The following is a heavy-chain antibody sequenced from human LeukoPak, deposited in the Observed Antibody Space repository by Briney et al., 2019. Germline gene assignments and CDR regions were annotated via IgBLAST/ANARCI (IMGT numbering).Heavy chain of an antibody. V-gene: IGHV1-2*02. CDR3: ARVAYARVAHSSSWNNWFDP. D-gene: IGHD6-13*01. Sequence: EASVKVSCKASGYTFTGYYMHWVRQAPGQGLEWMGWINPNSGGTNYAQKFQGRVTMTRDTSISTAYMELSRLRSDDTAVYYCARVAYARVAHSSSWNNWFDPWGQGTLVTVSS. J-gene: IGHJ5*02. CDR2: INPNSGGT. CDR1: GYTFTGYY.